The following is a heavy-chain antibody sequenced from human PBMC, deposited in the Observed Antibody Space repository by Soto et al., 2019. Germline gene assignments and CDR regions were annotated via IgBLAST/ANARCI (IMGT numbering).Heavy chain of an antibody. D-gene: IGHD2-21*02. CDR3: ARLQYTVVTPIDM. CDR2: IHNSGNT. Sequence: QVQLQESGPGLVKPSETLSLTCTVPSGSLRTSYWTWIRQFPGKRLEWIAHIHNSGNTNSNPSLKSRVTISMDTSKNQISLRLTSVTAADTAMYYCARLQYTVVTPIDMWGQGTMVTVSS. V-gene: IGHV4-59*01. J-gene: IGHJ3*02. CDR1: SGSLRTSY.